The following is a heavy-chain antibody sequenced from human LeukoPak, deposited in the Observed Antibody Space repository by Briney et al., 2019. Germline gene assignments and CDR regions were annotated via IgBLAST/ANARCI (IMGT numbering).Heavy chain of an antibody. CDR3: ARWRSSSSRFDY. V-gene: IGHV3-7*01. CDR1: GFTFSSYW. Sequence: PGGSLRLSCAASGFTFSSYWMNWVRQAPGKGLEWVAKIKQDGSEKYYVDSVKGRFTISRDNAKNSLYLQMNSLRAEDTAVYYRARWRSSSSRFDYWGQGTLVTVSS. D-gene: IGHD6-6*01. J-gene: IGHJ4*02. CDR2: IKQDGSEK.